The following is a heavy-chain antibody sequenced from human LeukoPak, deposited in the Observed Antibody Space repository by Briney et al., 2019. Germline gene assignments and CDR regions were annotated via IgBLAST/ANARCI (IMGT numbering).Heavy chain of an antibody. CDR3: ATEVEYSTNGFDT. D-gene: IGHD6-13*01. J-gene: IGHJ3*02. CDR1: QFTLSDYY. V-gene: IGHV3-11*04. Sequence: GGSLRLSCAASQFTLSDYYVSWIRQAPGRDLEWVSYISSRGHTIYYAASVKGRFTISRDDAKNEVYLQMTGLRAEDTALYYCATEVEYSTNGFDTWGQGTMVTVSS. CDR2: ISSRGHTI.